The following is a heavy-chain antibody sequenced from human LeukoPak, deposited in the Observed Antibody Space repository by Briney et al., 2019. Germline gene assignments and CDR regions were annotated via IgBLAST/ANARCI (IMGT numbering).Heavy chain of an antibody. CDR2: INPNSGGT. Sequence: EASVKVSCKASGYTFTSYGISWVRQAPGQGLEWMGWINPNSGGTNYAQKFQGRVTMTRDTSISTAYMELSRLRSDDTAVYYCARDRGPGFDYWGQGTLVTVSS. V-gene: IGHV1-2*02. CDR3: ARDRGPGFDY. J-gene: IGHJ4*02. CDR1: GYTFTSYG.